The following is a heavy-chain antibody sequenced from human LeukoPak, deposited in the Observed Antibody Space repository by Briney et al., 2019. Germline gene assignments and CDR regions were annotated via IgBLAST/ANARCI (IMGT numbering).Heavy chain of an antibody. CDR2: ISVNGDKT. J-gene: IGHJ4*02. CDR3: LKDLTGTWSFDH. Sequence: GGSLRLSCSASGFTFSGHFMHWVRQAPGKGLEYVSSISVNGDKTLYAESVKGRFTISRDNSKNTLYLQLSSLRLEDTAIHYCLKDLTGTWSFDHWGQGTLLTVSS. D-gene: IGHD7-27*01. V-gene: IGHV3-64D*06. CDR1: GFTFSGHF.